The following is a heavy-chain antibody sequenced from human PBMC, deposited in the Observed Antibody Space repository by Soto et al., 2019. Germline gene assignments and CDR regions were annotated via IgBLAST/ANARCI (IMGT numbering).Heavy chain of an antibody. CDR1: GFTFSDYY. V-gene: IGHV3-11*01. Sequence: GGSLRLSCTASGFTFSDYYMSWIRQAPGKGLEWVSYITSDGSPIYYADSVRGRFTISRDSAKNSVSLQMNSLRAEDTAMYYCAGGQMSTISIDYWGQGTLVTVSS. CDR3: AGGQMSTISIDY. CDR2: ITSDGSPI. D-gene: IGHD1-1*01. J-gene: IGHJ4*02.